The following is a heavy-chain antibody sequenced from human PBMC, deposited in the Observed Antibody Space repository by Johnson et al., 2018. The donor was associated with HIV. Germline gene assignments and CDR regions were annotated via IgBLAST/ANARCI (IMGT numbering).Heavy chain of an antibody. D-gene: IGHD2-15*01. V-gene: IGHV3-30-3*01. CDR1: GFTFSSYA. Sequence: QVQLVESGGGVVQPGRSLRLSCAASGFTFSSYAMHWVRQPPGKGLEWVAVLSNDGSNKYYADSVKGRFSISRDNSKNTLYLQMNSLRPEDTAVNYCARDRYCSGGSCHDAFEIWGQGTMVTVSS. J-gene: IGHJ3*02. CDR2: LSNDGSNK. CDR3: ARDRYCSGGSCHDAFEI.